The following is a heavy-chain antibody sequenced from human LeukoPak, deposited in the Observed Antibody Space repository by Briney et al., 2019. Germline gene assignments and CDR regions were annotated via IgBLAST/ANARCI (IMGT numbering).Heavy chain of an antibody. CDR2: MNPNSGNT. Sequence: ASVKVSCKASGYTFTSYDINWVRQATGQGLEWMGWMNPNSGNTGYAQKFQGRVTMTRNTSISTAYMELSSLRSEDTAVYYCARAHGYYYGSGSPFYFDYWGQGTLVTVSS. V-gene: IGHV1-8*01. CDR1: GYTFTSYD. J-gene: IGHJ4*02. D-gene: IGHD3-10*01. CDR3: ARAHGYYYGSGSPFYFDY.